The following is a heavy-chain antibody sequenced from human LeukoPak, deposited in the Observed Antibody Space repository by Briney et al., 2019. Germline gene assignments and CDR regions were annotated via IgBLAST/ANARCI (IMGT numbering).Heavy chain of an antibody. CDR2: TYYRSKWYN. CDR1: GDSVSSNSAA. J-gene: IGHJ3*02. V-gene: IGHV6-1*01. D-gene: IGHD1-1*01. CDR3: ATTVETGDAFDI. Sequence: SQTLSLTCAISGDSVSSNSAARSWIRLSPSRGLECQGRTYYRSKWYNDYAVSVRSRITINPDTSKNLFSLQLNSVTPEDTAEYYCATTVETGDAFDIWGPGTRVTVSS.